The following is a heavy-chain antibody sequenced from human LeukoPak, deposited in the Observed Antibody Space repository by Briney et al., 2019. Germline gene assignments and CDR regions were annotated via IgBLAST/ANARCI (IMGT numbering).Heavy chain of an antibody. CDR1: GYTFTSYG. V-gene: IGHV1-18*01. Sequence: ASVKVSCKASGYTFTSYGISWVRQAPGQGLEWMGWISAYNGNTNYAQKLQGRVTMTTDTSTSTAYMELRSLRSDDTAVYYCARDFPRKYYDFWSGYYVEPAFDIWGQGTMVTVSS. J-gene: IGHJ3*02. CDR2: ISAYNGNT. D-gene: IGHD3-3*01. CDR3: ARDFPRKYYDFWSGYYVEPAFDI.